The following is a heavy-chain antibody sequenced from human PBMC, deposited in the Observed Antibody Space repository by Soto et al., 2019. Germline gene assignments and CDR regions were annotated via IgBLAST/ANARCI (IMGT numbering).Heavy chain of an antibody. V-gene: IGHV5-10-1*01. CDR2: IDPSDSYT. D-gene: IGHD6-13*01. J-gene: IGHJ3*02. CDR3: ARHPGYSSSWYRYIWVFDI. Sequence: PGESLKISCKGSGYSFTSYCISWVRQMPGKGLEWMGRIDPSDSYTNYSPSFQGHVTISADKSISTAYLQWSSLKASDTAMYYCARHPGYSSSWYRYIWVFDIWGQGTMVTVSS. CDR1: GYSFTSYC.